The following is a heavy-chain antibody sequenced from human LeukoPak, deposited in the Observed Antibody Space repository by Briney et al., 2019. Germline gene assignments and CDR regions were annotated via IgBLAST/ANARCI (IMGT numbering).Heavy chain of an antibody. D-gene: IGHD3-22*01. Sequence: SETLSLTCTVSGGSIGSSDSFWGWIRQPPGKGLERIGRFYSRGNTNYNPSLKNRVTMSADTSKNQFSLKLSSVTAADTAVYYCIGTSGYKDYWGQGTLVTVSS. CDR3: IGTSGYKDY. V-gene: IGHV4-39*07. CDR1: GGSIGSSDSF. CDR2: FYSRGNT. J-gene: IGHJ4*02.